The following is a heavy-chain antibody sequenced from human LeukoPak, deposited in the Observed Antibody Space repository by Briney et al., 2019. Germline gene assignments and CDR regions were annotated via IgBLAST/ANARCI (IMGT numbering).Heavy chain of an antibody. Sequence: ASVKVSCKASGYTFTSYGISWVRQAPGQGLEWMGWISAYNGNTSYAQKLQGRVTMTTDTSTSTAYMELRSLRYDDTAVYYCARETRYYYDSSGYYYDNWFDPWGQGTLVIVSS. CDR1: GYTFTSYG. CDR2: ISAYNGNT. V-gene: IGHV1-18*01. CDR3: ARETRYYYDSSGYYYDNWFDP. J-gene: IGHJ5*02. D-gene: IGHD3-22*01.